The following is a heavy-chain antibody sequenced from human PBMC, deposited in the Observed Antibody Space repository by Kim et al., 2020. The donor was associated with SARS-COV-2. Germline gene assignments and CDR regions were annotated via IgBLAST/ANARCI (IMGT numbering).Heavy chain of an antibody. D-gene: IGHD2-2*03. V-gene: IGHV3-11*05. CDR3: ARAWISYYYYYGMDV. Sequence: DSVKGRFTISRDNAKNSLYLQMNSLRAEDTAVYYCARAWISYYYYYGMDVWGQGTTVTVSS. J-gene: IGHJ6*02.